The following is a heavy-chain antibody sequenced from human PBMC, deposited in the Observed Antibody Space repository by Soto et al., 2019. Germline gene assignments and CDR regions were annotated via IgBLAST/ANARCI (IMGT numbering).Heavy chain of an antibody. CDR1: GFTFSSYW. J-gene: IGHJ4*02. CDR3: ARLRGDYFDN. Sequence: SCAASGFTFSSYWVSWVRQAPGKGLEWVANIKKDGSETHDLDGRFAISRDNAKKSLYLQLSSLRAEDTAVYYCARLRGDYFDNWGQGTLVTV. CDR2: IKKDGSET. V-gene: IGHV3-7*01.